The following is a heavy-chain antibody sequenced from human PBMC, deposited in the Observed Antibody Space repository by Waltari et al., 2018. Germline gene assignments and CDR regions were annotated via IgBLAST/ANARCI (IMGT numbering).Heavy chain of an antibody. CDR3: ARGPRFRDGYNLFY. CDR1: GYTFPSYD. D-gene: IGHD5-12*01. Sequence: QVQLVQSGAEVKKPGASVKVSCKASGYTFPSYDINWVRQATGQGLEWMGWMNPNSGNTGYAQKFQGRVTMTRNTSISTAYMELSSLRSEDTAVYYCARGPRFRDGYNLFYWGQGTLVTVSS. V-gene: IGHV1-8*01. J-gene: IGHJ4*02. CDR2: MNPNSGNT.